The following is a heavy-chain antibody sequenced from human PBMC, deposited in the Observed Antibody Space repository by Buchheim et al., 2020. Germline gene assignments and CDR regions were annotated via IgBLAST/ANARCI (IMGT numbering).Heavy chain of an antibody. J-gene: IGHJ6*02. D-gene: IGHD3-10*01. CDR3: AKDHYGSGSYDYYYYGMDV. V-gene: IGHV3-30*18. CDR2: ISYDGSNK. CDR1: GFTFSSYG. Sequence: QVQLVESGGGVVQPGRSLRLSCAASGFTFSSYGMHWVRQAPGKGLEWVAVISYDGSNKYYADSVKGRFTISRDNSKNTLDLQMNSLRAEDTAVYYCAKDHYGSGSYDYYYYGMDVWGQGTT.